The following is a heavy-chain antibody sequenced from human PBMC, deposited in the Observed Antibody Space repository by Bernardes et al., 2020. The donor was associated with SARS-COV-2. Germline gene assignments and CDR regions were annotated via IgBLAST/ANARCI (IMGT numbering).Heavy chain of an antibody. CDR2: ISDSGDNT. J-gene: IGHJ4*02. Sequence: GGSLRLSCAASGFTFSSYAMTWVRQAPGKGLEWVSAISDSGDNTYYADSVKGRFTISRDNSKNTLYLQMHSLRAEDTAVYYCAKPHHSSWYRTGVDYWGQGTVVTVSS. V-gene: IGHV3-23*01. D-gene: IGHD6-13*01. CDR3: AKPHHSSWYRTGVDY. CDR1: GFTFSSYA.